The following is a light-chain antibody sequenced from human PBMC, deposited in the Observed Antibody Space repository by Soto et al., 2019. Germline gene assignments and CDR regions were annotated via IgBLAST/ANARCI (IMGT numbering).Light chain of an antibody. V-gene: IGLV2-14*01. CDR3: SSYTSSSTPYV. Sequence: QSALTQPASVSGSPGQSITISCTGTNSDVGGYSYVSWYQQHPDKAPKLMIYEVSNRPSGVSNRFSGSKSGNTASLTISGLQAEDEADYYCSSYTSSSTPYVFGTGTKVTVL. J-gene: IGLJ1*01. CDR1: NSDVGGYSY. CDR2: EVS.